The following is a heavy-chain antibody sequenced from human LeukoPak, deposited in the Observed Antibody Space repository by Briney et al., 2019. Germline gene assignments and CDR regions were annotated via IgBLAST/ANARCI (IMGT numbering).Heavy chain of an antibody. CDR1: GFPLNSLL. D-gene: IGHD1-14*01. J-gene: IGHJ4*02. CDR3: ARGGVNPVDH. V-gene: IGHV3-74*01. Sequence: GGSLRLSCAASGFPLNSLLMHWVRQAPGKGLVWVSDMNEYSTTIRYADSVKGRFTISRDNAKSILYLQMNNLRAEDTAMYFCARGGVNPVDHWGQGTLVTVSS. CDR2: MNEYSTTI.